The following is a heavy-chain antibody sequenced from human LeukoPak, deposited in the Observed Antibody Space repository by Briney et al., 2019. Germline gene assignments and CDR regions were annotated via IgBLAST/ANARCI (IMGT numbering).Heavy chain of an antibody. D-gene: IGHD3-10*01. CDR3: ARGLGITMVRGVIITQGTDV. CDR1: GFTFSSYW. Sequence: GGSLRLSCAASGFTFSSYWMHWVRQAPGKGLVWVSRINSDGSSTSYADSVKGRFTISRDNAKNTLYLQMNSLRAEDTAVYYCARGLGITMVRGVIITQGTDVWGQGTTVTVSS. CDR2: INSDGSST. J-gene: IGHJ6*02. V-gene: IGHV3-74*01.